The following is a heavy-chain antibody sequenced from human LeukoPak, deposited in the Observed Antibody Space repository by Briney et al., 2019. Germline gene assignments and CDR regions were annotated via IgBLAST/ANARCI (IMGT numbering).Heavy chain of an antibody. CDR3: AAGTFTFDY. CDR1: GFTFSSYG. D-gene: IGHD1-26*01. J-gene: IGHJ4*02. CDR2: ISYDGSNK. V-gene: IGHV3-30*19. Sequence: GGSLRLSCAASGFTFSSYGMHWVRQAPGKGLEWVAVISYDGSNKYYADSVKGRFTISRDNSKNTLYLQMNSLRAEDTAVYYCAAGTFTFDYWGQGTLVTVSS.